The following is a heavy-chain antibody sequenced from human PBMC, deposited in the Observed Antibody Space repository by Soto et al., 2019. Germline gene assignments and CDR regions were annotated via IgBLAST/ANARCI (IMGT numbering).Heavy chain of an antibody. CDR2: IYHSGST. D-gene: IGHD4-17*01. CDR1: GGSISSSNW. V-gene: IGHV4-4*02. Sequence: SETLSLTCAVSGGSISSSNWWSWVRQPPGKGLEWIGEIYHSGSTNYNPSLKSRVTISVDKSKNQFSLKLSSVTAADTAVYYCARFGTVATLMWYFDLWSRGTLVTVSS. CDR3: ARFGTVATLMWYFDL. J-gene: IGHJ2*01.